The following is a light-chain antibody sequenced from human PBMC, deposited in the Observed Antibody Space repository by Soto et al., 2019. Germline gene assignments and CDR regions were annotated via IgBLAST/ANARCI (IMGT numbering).Light chain of an antibody. Sequence: TQSPATLSVSPGERATLSCRASQSVSSNLAWYQQKPGQAPRLLIYGASTRATGIPARISGSGSGTESTLTITSLQSEDFAVYYCQQYNKWRTFGQGTKVDIK. CDR3: QQYNKWRT. V-gene: IGKV3-15*01. J-gene: IGKJ1*01. CDR2: GAS. CDR1: QSVSSN.